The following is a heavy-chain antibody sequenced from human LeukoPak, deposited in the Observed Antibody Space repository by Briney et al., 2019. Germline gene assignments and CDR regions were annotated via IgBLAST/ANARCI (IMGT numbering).Heavy chain of an antibody. Sequence: GGSLRLSCAASGFTFSSYSMNWVRQAPGKGLEWVSSISSSSSYIYYADSVKGRFTISRDNAKNSLYLQMNSLRAEDTAVYYCARDGHYDILTGYFQDWGQGTLVTVSS. CDR2: ISSSSSYI. D-gene: IGHD3-9*01. V-gene: IGHV3-21*01. J-gene: IGHJ1*01. CDR3: ARDGHYDILTGYFQD. CDR1: GFTFSSYS.